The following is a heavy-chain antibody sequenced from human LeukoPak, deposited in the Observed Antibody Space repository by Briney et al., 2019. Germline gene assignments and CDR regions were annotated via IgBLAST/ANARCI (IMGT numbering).Heavy chain of an antibody. Sequence: GGSLRLSCAASGFTFSIYWMHWVRQAPGKGLEWVSAISGSGGSTYYADSVKGRFTISRDNSENTLYLQMNSLRAEDTAVYYCAKGPGRYYDSSGYWNYWGQGTLVTVSS. D-gene: IGHD3-22*01. CDR1: GFTFSIYW. CDR2: ISGSGGST. J-gene: IGHJ4*02. V-gene: IGHV3-23*01. CDR3: AKGPGRYYDSSGYWNY.